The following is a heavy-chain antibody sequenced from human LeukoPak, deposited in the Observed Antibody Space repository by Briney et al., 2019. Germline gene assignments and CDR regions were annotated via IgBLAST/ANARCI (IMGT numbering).Heavy chain of an antibody. CDR2: FDPEDGET. CDR3: ATPSSGGDWFDP. Sequence: ASVKVSCKVSGYTLTELSMHWVRQAPGEGLEWMGGFDPEDGETIYAQKFQGRVTMTEDTSTDTAYMELSSLRSEDTAVYYCATPSSGGDWFDPWGQGTLVTVSS. J-gene: IGHJ5*02. CDR1: GYTLTELS. V-gene: IGHV1-24*01. D-gene: IGHD2-15*01.